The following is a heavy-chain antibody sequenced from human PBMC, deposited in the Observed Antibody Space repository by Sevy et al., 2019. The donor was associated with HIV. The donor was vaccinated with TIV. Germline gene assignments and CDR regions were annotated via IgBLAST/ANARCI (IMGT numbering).Heavy chain of an antibody. CDR3: ARGGSEQLLDYFDS. J-gene: IGHJ4*01. Sequence: GGSLRLSCAASGFTFNNYSLHWVRQAPGKGLEWVAVISSDGNMKYHADSVKGRFTISRDNSKNSLYLRMHSLRANDSAVYYCARGGSEQLLDYFDSWGQGSLVTVSS. D-gene: IGHD2-2*01. V-gene: IGHV3-30*04. CDR1: GFTFNNYS. CDR2: ISSDGNMK.